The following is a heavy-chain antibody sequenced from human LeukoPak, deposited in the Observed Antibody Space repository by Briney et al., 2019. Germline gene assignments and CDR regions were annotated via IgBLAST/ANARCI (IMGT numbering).Heavy chain of an antibody. CDR2: IQNDGSKN. D-gene: IGHD1-14*01. V-gene: IGHV3-30*02. CDR1: GFTFSAYG. J-gene: IGHJ4*02. Sequence: PGGSLRLSCAASGFTFSAYGMHGGRQAPGKGLEWVAFIQNDGSKNYYADSVKGLFTISRDNSKNTLYLHMNSLRLEDTAVYYCARDLHPWTGDYWGQGTPLTVSS. CDR3: ARDLHPWTGDY.